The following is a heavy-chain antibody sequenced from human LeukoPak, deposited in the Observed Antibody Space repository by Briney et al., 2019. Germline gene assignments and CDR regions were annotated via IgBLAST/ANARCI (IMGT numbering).Heavy chain of an antibody. V-gene: IGHV3-11*04. CDR3: ARGSDDPIITMVRGVMRPYYYYGMDV. CDR1: GFNFSDYY. J-gene: IGHJ6*02. Sequence: GGSLRLSCVASGFNFSDYYMSWIRLTPGKGLEWVSYISSRSITIYYVDPVKGRFTISRDDAKNSLYLQMNSLRAEDTAVYYCARGSDDPIITMVRGVMRPYYYYGMDVWGQGTTVTVSS. D-gene: IGHD3-10*01. CDR2: ISSRSITI.